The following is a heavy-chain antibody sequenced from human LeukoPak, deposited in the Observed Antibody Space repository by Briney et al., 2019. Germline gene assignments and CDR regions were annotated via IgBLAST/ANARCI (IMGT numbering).Heavy chain of an antibody. CDR1: GFTFSSYG. V-gene: IGHV3-30*03. D-gene: IGHD6-25*01. Sequence: GGSLRLSCAASGFTFSSYGMHWVRQAPGKGLEWVAVISYDGSNKYYADSVKGRFTISRDNGKNSLYLQMNSLRAEDTAVYYCARDASGHDLPFDYWGQGTLVTVSS. CDR2: ISYDGSNK. CDR3: ARDASGHDLPFDY. J-gene: IGHJ4*02.